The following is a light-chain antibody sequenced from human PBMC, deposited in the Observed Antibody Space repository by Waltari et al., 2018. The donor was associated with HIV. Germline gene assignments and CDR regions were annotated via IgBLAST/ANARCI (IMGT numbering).Light chain of an antibody. Sequence: SYELTQPPSVSVSPRQTASITCSGDKSGDKYACWYQQKPGQSPVVVIYQDSKRPSGIPERFSGSNSGNTATLTISGTQAMDEADYYCQAWDSSTVVFGGGTKLTVL. V-gene: IGLV3-1*01. CDR3: QAWDSSTVV. CDR1: KSGDKY. CDR2: QDS. J-gene: IGLJ2*01.